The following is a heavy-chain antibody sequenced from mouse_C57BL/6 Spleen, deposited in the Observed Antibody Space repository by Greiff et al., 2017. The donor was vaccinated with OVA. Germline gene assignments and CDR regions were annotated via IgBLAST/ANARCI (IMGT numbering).Heavy chain of an antibody. D-gene: IGHD2-1*01. J-gene: IGHJ2*01. CDR3: ARSGYGNSFDY. Sequence: VQLKESGPELVKPGDSVKISCKASGYSFTGYFMNWVMQSHGKSLEWIGRINPYNGDTFYNQKFKGKATLTVDKSSSTAHMELRSLTSEDSAVYYCARSGYGNSFDYWGQGTTLTVSS. CDR2: INPYNGDT. V-gene: IGHV1-20*01. CDR1: GYSFTGYF.